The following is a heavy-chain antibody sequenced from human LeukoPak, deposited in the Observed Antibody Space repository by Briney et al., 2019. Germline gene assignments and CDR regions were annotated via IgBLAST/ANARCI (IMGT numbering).Heavy chain of an antibody. CDR3: ARMTTVTTEGV. J-gene: IGHJ3*01. CDR1: GFIFSHFW. CDR2: INSDGSDT. V-gene: IGHV3-74*01. Sequence: PGGSLRLSCAASGFIFSHFWIHWVRQAPGKGLVWVSRINSDGSDTIYADSVKGRFTSSRDNAKNILYLQMNNLRAEDTAVYYCARMTTVTTEGVWGQGTMVTVSS. D-gene: IGHD4-17*01.